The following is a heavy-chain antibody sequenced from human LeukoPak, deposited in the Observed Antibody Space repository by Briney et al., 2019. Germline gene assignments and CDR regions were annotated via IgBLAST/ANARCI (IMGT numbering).Heavy chain of an antibody. J-gene: IGHJ4*02. Sequence: PGGSLRLSCAASGFTFSSYGMHWVRQAPGKGLEWVAVISYDGSNKYYADSVKGRFTISRDNSKNTLYLQMNSLRAEDTAVYYCAKLGYNSWDFDYWGQGTLVTVSS. CDR1: GFTFSSYG. V-gene: IGHV3-30*18. D-gene: IGHD6-13*01. CDR3: AKLGYNSWDFDY. CDR2: ISYDGSNK.